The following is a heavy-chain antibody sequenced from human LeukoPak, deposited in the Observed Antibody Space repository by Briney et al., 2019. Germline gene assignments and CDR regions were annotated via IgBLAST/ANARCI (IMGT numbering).Heavy chain of an antibody. V-gene: IGHV1-69*05. CDR3: AKSGSYYTEYFHH. CDR1: GGTFNSYG. D-gene: IGHD1-26*01. CDR2: IIATYGTP. J-gene: IGHJ1*01. Sequence: ASVKVSFKASGGTFNSYGISWVRQAPGQGLQWVGGIIATYGTPNYAQKFQGRVTITMDESTITAYMELTSLRSEDTAVYYCAKSGSYYTEYFHHWGQGTLVTVSS.